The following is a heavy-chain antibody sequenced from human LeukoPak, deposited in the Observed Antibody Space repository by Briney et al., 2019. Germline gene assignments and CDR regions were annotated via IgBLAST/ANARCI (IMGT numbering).Heavy chain of an antibody. Sequence: GRSLRLSCAASGSTFSSYGMHWVRQAPGKGLEWVAVIWYDGSNNYYADSVKGRFTISRDNSKNTLYLQMNSLRAEDTAVYYCARRRVATIRYYYYYGMDVWGKGTTVTVSS. V-gene: IGHV3-33*01. CDR3: ARRRVATIRYYYYYGMDV. D-gene: IGHD5-12*01. CDR1: GSTFSSYG. CDR2: IWYDGSNN. J-gene: IGHJ6*04.